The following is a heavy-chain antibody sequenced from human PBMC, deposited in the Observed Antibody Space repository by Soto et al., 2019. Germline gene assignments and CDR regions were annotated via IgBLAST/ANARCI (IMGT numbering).Heavy chain of an antibody. Sequence: ASVKVSCKASGYMFISYGINWVRQAPGQGLEWMGWISAHDGNTKYAQKFQGRVTMTTDTSTSTAYMEMRSLRSDDTAVYYCVRDLDGSGSYYTDFWGPGTLVTVSS. CDR1: GYMFISYG. J-gene: IGHJ4*02. D-gene: IGHD3-10*01. CDR3: VRDLDGSGSYYTDF. CDR2: ISAHDGNT. V-gene: IGHV1-18*01.